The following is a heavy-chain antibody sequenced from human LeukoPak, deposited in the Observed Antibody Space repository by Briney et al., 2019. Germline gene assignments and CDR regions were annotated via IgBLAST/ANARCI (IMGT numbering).Heavy chain of an antibody. V-gene: IGHV7-4-1*02. CDR1: GYTFTNYA. D-gene: IGHD6-19*01. CDR3: ARETVAGTEYYFDY. Sequence: ASVKVSCKASGYTFTNYAMNWVRRAPGQGLEWMGWINTNTGNPTYAQGFTGRFVFSLDTSVSTAYLQISSLKAEDTAVYYCARETVAGTEYYFDYWGQGTLVTVSS. J-gene: IGHJ4*02. CDR2: INTNTGNP.